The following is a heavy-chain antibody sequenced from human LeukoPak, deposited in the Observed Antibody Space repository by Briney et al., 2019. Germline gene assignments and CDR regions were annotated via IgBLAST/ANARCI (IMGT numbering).Heavy chain of an antibody. Sequence: SETLSLTCTVSGGSISSSSYYWGWIRQPPGKGLEWIGSIYYSGSTYYNPSLKSRVTISVDTSKNQFSLKLSSVTAADTAVYYCAREQGLAVAGINWFDPWGQGTLVNVSS. CDR1: GGSISSSSYY. V-gene: IGHV4-39*07. D-gene: IGHD6-19*01. J-gene: IGHJ5*02. CDR2: IYYSGST. CDR3: AREQGLAVAGINWFDP.